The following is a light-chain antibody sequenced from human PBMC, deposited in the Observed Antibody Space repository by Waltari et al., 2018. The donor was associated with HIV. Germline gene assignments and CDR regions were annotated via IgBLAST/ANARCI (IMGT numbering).Light chain of an antibody. CDR2: DAT. V-gene: IGKV3-11*01. J-gene: IGKJ3*01. Sequence: EVVLTQSPGTLSLSPGDRATLSCKASQSVSTYVAWYQHKPGQAPRLVIYDATNRASGIPDRFSGSGSGTDFTLTISGLEAEDFAIYYCQQRTNWPTFGPGTRVDIK. CDR3: QQRTNWPT. CDR1: QSVSTY.